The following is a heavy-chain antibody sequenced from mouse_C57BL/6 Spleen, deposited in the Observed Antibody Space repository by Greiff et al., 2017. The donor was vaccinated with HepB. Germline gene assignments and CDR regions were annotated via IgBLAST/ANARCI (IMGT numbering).Heavy chain of an antibody. V-gene: IGHV1-39*01. CDR3: ERGGIMTTVVASNYYAMDY. CDR2: INPNYGTT. D-gene: IGHD1-1*01. CDR1: GYSFTDYN. Sequence: EVQLQQSGPELVKPGASVKISCKASGYSFTDYNMHWVNQSHGKSLEWIGVINPNYGTTSYNQKFKGKATLTVDPSSSTAYMQLNSLTSEDSAVYYGERGGIMTTVVASNYYAMDYWGQGTSVTVSS. J-gene: IGHJ4*01.